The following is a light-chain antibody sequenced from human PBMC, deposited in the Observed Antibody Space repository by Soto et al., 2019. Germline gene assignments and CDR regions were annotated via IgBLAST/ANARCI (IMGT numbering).Light chain of an antibody. CDR3: QHYNKSTRT. CDR1: QSVSSSF. Sequence: EIVLTQSPGILYLSPPEIATLSFMASQSVSSSFLDWYQQKPGQAPRLLIYGASSRATGIPDRFSGSGSGTDFTLTISRLEPEDFALYYCQHYNKSTRTFGQGTKVEIK. CDR2: GAS. V-gene: IGKV3-20*01. J-gene: IGKJ1*01.